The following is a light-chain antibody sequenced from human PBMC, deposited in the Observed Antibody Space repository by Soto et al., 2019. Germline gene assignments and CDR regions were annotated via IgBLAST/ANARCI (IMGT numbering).Light chain of an antibody. CDR1: QTVGY. J-gene: IGKJ1*01. CDR2: DAS. Sequence: EIVLTQSPATLSLSPGERATLSCRASQTVGYLAWYQQKPGQAPRLLIYDASRRATGIPARFSGSGSGTAFTLPVSSLAPEEFAVYYCQQRSTWPATFGQGINVEIK. CDR3: QQRSTWPAT. V-gene: IGKV3-11*01.